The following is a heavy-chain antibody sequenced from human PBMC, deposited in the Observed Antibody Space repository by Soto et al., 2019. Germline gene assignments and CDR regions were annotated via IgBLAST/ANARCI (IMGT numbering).Heavy chain of an antibody. V-gene: IGHV1-8*01. J-gene: IGHJ6*02. D-gene: IGHD4-17*01. CDR1: GYTFTSYD. Sequence: QVQLVQSGAEVKKPGASVKVSCKASGYTFTSYDVNWVRQATGQGLEWMGWMNPNSGNTGYAQKFQGRVTMTRNTSISTAYMELSSLRSEDTAVYYCAGGLRGLGYYYYYGVDVWGQGTTVTVSS. CDR3: AGGLRGLGYYYYYGVDV. CDR2: MNPNSGNT.